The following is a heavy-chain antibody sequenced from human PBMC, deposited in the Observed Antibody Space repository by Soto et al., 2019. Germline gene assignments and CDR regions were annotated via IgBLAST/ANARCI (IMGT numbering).Heavy chain of an antibody. CDR3: VRVGSGWGFDY. D-gene: IGHD6-19*01. CDR2: ITNDGSST. CDR1: GFTFSRHW. Sequence: EVQLVESGGALVQPRGSLRLSCAASGFTFSRHWMHWVRQAPGKGLVWVSRITNDGSSTSYADSAKGRFTISRDNAKDTLYLQMNGLRVEDTAVYYCVRVGSGWGFDYWGQGTLVTVAS. V-gene: IGHV3-74*01. J-gene: IGHJ4*02.